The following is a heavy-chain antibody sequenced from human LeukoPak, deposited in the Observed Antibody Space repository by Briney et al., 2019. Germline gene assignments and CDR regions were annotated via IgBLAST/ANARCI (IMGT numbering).Heavy chain of an antibody. J-gene: IGHJ4*02. CDR2: INPNSGGT. Sequence: ASVKVSCKASGCTFTGYYMHWVRQAPGQGLEWMGWINPNSGGTNYAQKFQGRVTMTRDTSISTAYMELSRLRSDDTAVYYCARDPPYYGSGSYRYYFDYWGQGTLVTVSS. V-gene: IGHV1-2*02. D-gene: IGHD3-10*01. CDR3: ARDPPYYGSGSYRYYFDY. CDR1: GCTFTGYY.